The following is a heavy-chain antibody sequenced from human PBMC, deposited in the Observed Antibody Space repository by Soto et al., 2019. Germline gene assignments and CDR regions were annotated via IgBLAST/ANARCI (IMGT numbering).Heavy chain of an antibody. J-gene: IGHJ4*02. CDR2: INAGNGNT. V-gene: IGHV1-3*01. Sequence: ASVKVSCKASGDTFTSYARHWVRQAPGQRLEWMGWINAGNGNTKYSQKFQGRVTITRDTSASTAYMELSSLRSEDTAVYYCARSIVVVTALDYWGQGTLVTVS. CDR1: GDTFTSYA. D-gene: IGHD2-21*02. CDR3: ARSIVVVTALDY.